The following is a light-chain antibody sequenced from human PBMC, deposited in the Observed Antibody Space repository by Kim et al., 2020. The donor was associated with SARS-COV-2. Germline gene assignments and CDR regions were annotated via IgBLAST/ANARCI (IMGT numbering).Light chain of an antibody. CDR2: QGS. Sequence: VSPGQTARITCSGDNLGDKYACWSQQKPGQPPVLVIYQGSKRPSGIPERFSGSNSGNTATLTISGTQAMDEADYYCQAWDSSTVVFGGGTQLTVL. J-gene: IGLJ2*01. V-gene: IGLV3-1*01. CDR3: QAWDSSTVV. CDR1: NLGDKY.